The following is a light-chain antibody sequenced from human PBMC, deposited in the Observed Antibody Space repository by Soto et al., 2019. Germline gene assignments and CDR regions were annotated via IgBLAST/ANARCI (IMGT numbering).Light chain of an antibody. CDR2: VAS. CDR3: QQFNNWPHT. CDR1: QSVNQK. J-gene: IGKJ2*01. V-gene: IGKV3-15*01. Sequence: EIVLTQSPATLSVSPGERANLSCRASQSVNQKLGWYQQKPGQAPRLLIYVASYRATGIPARFSGSGSGTEYTLTSSNLQAEDFAVYYCQQFNNWPHTFGQGTRLEIK.